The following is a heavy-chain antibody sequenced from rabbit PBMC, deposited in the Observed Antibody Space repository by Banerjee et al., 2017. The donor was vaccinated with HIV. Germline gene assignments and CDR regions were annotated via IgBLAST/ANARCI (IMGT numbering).Heavy chain of an antibody. D-gene: IGHD4-2*01. V-gene: IGHV1S40*01. CDR3: ARDAGTGDHIDVYFNL. CDR1: GFSFSSRYY. CDR2: IYTDGSGDT. J-gene: IGHJ4*01. Sequence: QSLEESGGDLVKPGASLTLTCTASGFSFSSRYYMCWVRQAPGKGLEWIACIYTDGSGDTYAASWAKGRFTISKTSSTTVTLQMTSLTAADTATYFCARDAGTGDHIDVYFNLWGPGTLVTVS.